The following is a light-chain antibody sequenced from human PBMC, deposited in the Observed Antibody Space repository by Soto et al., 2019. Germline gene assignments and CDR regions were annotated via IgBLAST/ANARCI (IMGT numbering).Light chain of an antibody. V-gene: IGLV2-8*01. Sequence: QSALTQPPSASGSPGQSVTISCTGTSSDVGGYHYVSWYQQHPGKAPKLMIYEVSKRPSGVPDRFSGPKSGNTASLTVSGLQAEDEADYYCSSYAGSNNLGVFGTGTKHTVL. CDR2: EVS. CDR1: SSDVGGYHY. CDR3: SSYAGSNNLGV. J-gene: IGLJ1*01.